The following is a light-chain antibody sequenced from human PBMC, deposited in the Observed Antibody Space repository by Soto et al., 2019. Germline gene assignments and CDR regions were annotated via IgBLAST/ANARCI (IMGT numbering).Light chain of an antibody. CDR2: DAS. CDR1: QSVSSY. J-gene: IGKJ4*01. CDR3: QQRSNS. Sequence: EIVLTQSPATLSLSPGERATLSCRASQSVSSYLAWYQQKPGQAPRLLIYDASNRATGIPARFSGSGSGTDFTLTISSLEPEDFAVYYCQQRSNSFGGGTRWISN. V-gene: IGKV3-11*01.